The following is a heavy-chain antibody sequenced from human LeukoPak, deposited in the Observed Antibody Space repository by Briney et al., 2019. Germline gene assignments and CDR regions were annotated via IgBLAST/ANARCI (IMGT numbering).Heavy chain of an antibody. D-gene: IGHD5-18*01. Sequence: GESLKISCKGSGYRFTSYWIAWVRQMPGKGLEWLGIIYPGDSDTRYSPSFQGQVTISADKSISTAYLQWSSLKASDTAMYYFARRGDTAVISDYWGQGTLVTVSS. CDR3: ARRGDTAVISDY. CDR2: IYPGDSDT. CDR1: GYRFTSYW. V-gene: IGHV5-51*01. J-gene: IGHJ4*02.